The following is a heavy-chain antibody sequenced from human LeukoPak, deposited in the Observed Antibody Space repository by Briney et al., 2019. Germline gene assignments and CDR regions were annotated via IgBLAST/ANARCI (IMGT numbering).Heavy chain of an antibody. V-gene: IGHV4-4*07. D-gene: IGHD6-13*01. Sequence: SETLSLTCTVSGGSINSYYWSWIRQPAGKGLEWIGRIYTSGSTNYNPSLKSRVTMSVDTSKNQFSLKLSSVTAADTAVYYCARTLIAAAGPYNWFDPWGQGTLVTVSS. CDR3: ARTLIAAAGPYNWFDP. CDR1: GGSINSYY. CDR2: IYTSGST. J-gene: IGHJ5*02.